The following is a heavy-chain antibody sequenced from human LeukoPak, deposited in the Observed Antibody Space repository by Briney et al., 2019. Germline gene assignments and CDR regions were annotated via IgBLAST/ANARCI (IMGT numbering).Heavy chain of an antibody. J-gene: IGHJ4*02. D-gene: IGHD6-6*01. V-gene: IGHV1-18*01. Sequence: ASVKVSCKASGYTFTSYGISWVRQAPGQGLECMGWISAYNGNTNYAQKLQGRVTMTTDTSTSTAYMELRSLRSDDTAVYYCARDGSIATRLARDYWGQGTLVTVSS. CDR2: ISAYNGNT. CDR1: GYTFTSYG. CDR3: ARDGSIATRLARDY.